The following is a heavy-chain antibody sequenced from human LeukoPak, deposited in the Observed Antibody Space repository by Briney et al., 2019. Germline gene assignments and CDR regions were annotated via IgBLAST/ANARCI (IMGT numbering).Heavy chain of an antibody. CDR2: IDVTGGGS. CDR3: AKGVTSGAHGPSS. Sequence: GGSLRLSCAASGFSFSSYVMSWVRQAPRKGLEWVSTIDVTGGGSYYADSVKGRFTISRDNSKNTFYLRMNSLRVDDTAVYYCAKGVTSGAHGPSSWGQGTLVTVSS. J-gene: IGHJ5*02. V-gene: IGHV3-23*01. CDR1: GFSFSSYV. D-gene: IGHD3-10*01.